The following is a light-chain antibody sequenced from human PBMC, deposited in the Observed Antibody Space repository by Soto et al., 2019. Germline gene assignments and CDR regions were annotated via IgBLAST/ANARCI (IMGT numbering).Light chain of an antibody. CDR3: QQYNNWLSIT. CDR1: QSVSSN. CDR2: GAS. J-gene: IGKJ5*01. V-gene: IGKV3-15*01. Sequence: EIVMTQSPATLSVSPGERATLSCRASQSVSSNLAWYQQKPGQAPRLLTYGASTRATGIPARFSGSGSGTEFTLTISSLQSEDFAVYYCQQYNNWLSITFGQGTRLEMK.